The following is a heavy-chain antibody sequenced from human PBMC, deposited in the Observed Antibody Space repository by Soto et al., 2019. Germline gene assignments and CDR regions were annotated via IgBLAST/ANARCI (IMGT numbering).Heavy chain of an antibody. J-gene: IGHJ4*02. CDR1: GFTFSSYA. CDR2: ISGSGGST. Sequence: PVGSLRLSCAASGFTFSSYAMSWVRQAPGKGLEWVSAISGSGGSTYYADSVKGRFTISRDNSKNTLYLRMNSLRAEDTAVYYCAKAYYYSIGSLDYWGQGTLVTVSS. D-gene: IGHD3-22*01. V-gene: IGHV3-23*01. CDR3: AKAYYYSIGSLDY.